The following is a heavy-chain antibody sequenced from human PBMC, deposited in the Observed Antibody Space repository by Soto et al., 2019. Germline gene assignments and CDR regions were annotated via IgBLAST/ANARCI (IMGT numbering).Heavy chain of an antibody. CDR2: IYWDDDK. CDR3: AHKGGYYTRDY. Sequence: QITLKKSGPTLVNPTQTLTLTCTFSGFSLSTSGVGVGWIRQPPGKALEWLALIYWDDDKRYSPSLKGRLTTAKDTCKNQVVLTMTNMDPVDTATYYGAHKGGYYTRDYWGQGTLVTVSS. V-gene: IGHV2-5*02. J-gene: IGHJ4*02. D-gene: IGHD3-3*01. CDR1: GFSLSTSGVG.